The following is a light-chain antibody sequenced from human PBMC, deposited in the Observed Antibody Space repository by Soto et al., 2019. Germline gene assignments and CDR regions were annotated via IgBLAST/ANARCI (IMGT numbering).Light chain of an antibody. CDR2: DAS. Sequence: EIVLTQSPATLSLSPGERATLSCRASQSVSSYLDWYQQKPGQAPRLLIYDASNRATGIPARFSGSGSGTDFTLNISSLEPEEFAVYYLQQRSNWPPYTFGQGTKLEIK. CDR3: QQRSNWPPYT. V-gene: IGKV3-11*01. CDR1: QSVSSY. J-gene: IGKJ2*01.